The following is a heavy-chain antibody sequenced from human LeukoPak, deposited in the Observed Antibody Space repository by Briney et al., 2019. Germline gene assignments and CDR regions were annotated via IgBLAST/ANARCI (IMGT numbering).Heavy chain of an antibody. V-gene: IGHV1-2*02. J-gene: IGHJ4*02. D-gene: IGHD6-13*01. CDR2: INPNSGGT. Sequence: ASVKVSFKSSGYTFTVYYMHWVRHAPGPGLEWMGWINPNSGGTNYAQKLQGRVTMTRDTSISTAYMELSRLRSDDTAVYYCASVGAAAGTGFDYWGQGTLVTVSS. CDR3: ASVGAAAGTGFDY. CDR1: GYTFTVYY.